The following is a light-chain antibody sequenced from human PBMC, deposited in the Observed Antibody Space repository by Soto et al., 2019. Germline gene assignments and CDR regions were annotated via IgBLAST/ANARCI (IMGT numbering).Light chain of an antibody. CDR3: QSYDSSLSGVV. CDR2: GNS. V-gene: IGLV1-40*01. Sequence: QAVVTQPPSVAGAPGQRVTISSTWSSSNIGAGYDVHWYQQLPGTAPKLLIYGNSNRTSGVPDRFSGSKSGTSASLAITGLQSEDEADYYCQSYDSSLSGVVFGGGTKVTVL. J-gene: IGLJ2*01. CDR1: SSNIGAGYD.